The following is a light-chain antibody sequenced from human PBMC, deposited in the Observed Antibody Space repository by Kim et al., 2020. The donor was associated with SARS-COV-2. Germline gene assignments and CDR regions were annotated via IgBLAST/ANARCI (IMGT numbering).Light chain of an antibody. J-gene: IGKJ2*01. CDR1: QTVSRN. CDR3: QQYKNWPPMYT. V-gene: IGKV3-15*01. Sequence: SPCERATLTRRASQTVSRNLVGHVQKHGQAPRHLTYDACIKATGVHARLSGSGSVTEFTLTHSRLQSEEFAVYLCQQYKNWPPMYTFGQGKKLDI. CDR2: DAC.